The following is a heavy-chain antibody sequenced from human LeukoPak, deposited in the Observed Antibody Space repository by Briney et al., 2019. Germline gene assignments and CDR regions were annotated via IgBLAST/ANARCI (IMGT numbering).Heavy chain of an antibody. CDR3: AAEDYDRKWHV. CDR1: GFSLTALS. Sequence: ASVKVSCEVSGFSLTALSLDWVRQAPGTGLEWMGGFHPEDGETVYAQKLQGRVTMTEDASTDTAYMELSSLRSDDTAVYYCAAEDYDRKWHVWGRGTTVTVPS. V-gene: IGHV1-24*01. J-gene: IGHJ6*04. CDR2: FHPEDGET. D-gene: IGHD3-22*01.